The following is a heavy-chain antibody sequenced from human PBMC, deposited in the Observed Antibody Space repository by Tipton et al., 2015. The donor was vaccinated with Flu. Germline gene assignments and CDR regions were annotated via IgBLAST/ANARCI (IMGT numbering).Heavy chain of an antibody. D-gene: IGHD4-17*01. J-gene: IGHJ5*02. Sequence: QVQLVQSGAEVKKPGSSVKVSCKASGGTFSSYAISWVRQAPGQGLEWMGGIIPIFGTANYAQKFQGRVTITADKSTSTAYMELSRLRSDDTAVYYCATENSTVTTSWFDPWGQGTLVTVSS. CDR1: GGTFSSYA. CDR2: IIPIFGTA. CDR3: ATENSTVTTSWFDP. V-gene: IGHV1-69*06.